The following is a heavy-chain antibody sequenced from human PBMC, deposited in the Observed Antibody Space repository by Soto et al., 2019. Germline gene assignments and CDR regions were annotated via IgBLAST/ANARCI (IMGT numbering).Heavy chain of an antibody. CDR1: GYTFISSW. D-gene: IGHD3-22*01. V-gene: IGHV5-51*01. CDR2: IYPDNSDT. CDR3: ARQIYDSDTGPNFQYYFES. J-gene: IGHJ4*02. Sequence: PGESLKISCQGSGYTFISSWIGWVRQMPGKGLEWMGLIYPDNSDTSYSPSFRGHVTISVAKSITTAYLQWSSLRASDTAMYYCARQIYDSDTGPNFQYYFESWGQGTPVTVPQ.